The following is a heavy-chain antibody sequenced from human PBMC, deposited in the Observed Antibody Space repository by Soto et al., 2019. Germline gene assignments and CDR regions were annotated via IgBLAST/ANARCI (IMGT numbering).Heavy chain of an antibody. CDR2: INAGNGNT. CDR1: GYTFTSYA. Sequence: EASVKVSCKASGYTFTSYAMHWVRQAPGQRLEWMGWINAGNGNTKYSQKFQGRVTITRDTSASTAYMELSSLRSEDTAVYSCPSSSRNHARIDYYYYGMDVWRQGPTVTASS. CDR3: PSSSRNHARIDYYYYGMDV. V-gene: IGHV1-3*01. J-gene: IGHJ6*02. D-gene: IGHD6-6*01.